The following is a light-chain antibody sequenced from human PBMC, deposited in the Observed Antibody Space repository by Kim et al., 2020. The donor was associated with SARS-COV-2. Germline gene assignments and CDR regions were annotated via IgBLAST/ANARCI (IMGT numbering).Light chain of an antibody. CDR2: AAS. V-gene: IGKV1-27*01. J-gene: IGKJ1*01. CDR3: QKYNSAPWT. CDR1: QGINNY. Sequence: TSVEDRVTITCRASQGINNYLAGYQQRPGKVPKLLIYAASTLQSGVPSRFSGSGFGTDFTLTISSLQPEDGATYYCQKYNSAPWTFGRGTKVDIK.